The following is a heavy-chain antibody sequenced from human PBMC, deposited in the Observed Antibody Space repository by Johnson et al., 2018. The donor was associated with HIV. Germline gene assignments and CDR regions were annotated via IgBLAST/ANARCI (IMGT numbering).Heavy chain of an antibody. CDR1: GFTVINNY. CDR3: ARLPSGYSRDAFHI. Sequence: VQLVESGGGLVQPGGSLRLSCAVSGFTVINNYMTWVRQAPGQGLEWVSIIYTRDTTYYADSVKGRFSISRDNSKNTLYLQMNSLRAEDTAVYYCARLPSGYSRDAFHIWGQGTMVTVSS. D-gene: IGHD5-18*01. J-gene: IGHJ3*02. CDR2: IYTRDTT. V-gene: IGHV3-66*02.